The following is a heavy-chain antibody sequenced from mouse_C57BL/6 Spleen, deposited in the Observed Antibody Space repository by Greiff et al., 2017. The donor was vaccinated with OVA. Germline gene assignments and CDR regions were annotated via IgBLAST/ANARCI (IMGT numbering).Heavy chain of an antibody. CDR1: GFTFSSYG. Sequence: EVMLVDSGGDLVKPGGSLKLSCAASGFTFSSYGMSWVRQTPDKRLEWVATISSGGSYTYYPDSVKGRFTISRDNAKNTLYLQMSSLKSEDTAMYYCARYGNYVDWYFDVWGTGTTVTVSS. CDR3: ARYGNYVDWYFDV. CDR2: ISSGGSYT. D-gene: IGHD2-1*01. J-gene: IGHJ1*03. V-gene: IGHV5-6*02.